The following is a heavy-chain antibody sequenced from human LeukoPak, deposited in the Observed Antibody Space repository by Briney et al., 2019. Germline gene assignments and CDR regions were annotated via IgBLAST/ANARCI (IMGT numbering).Heavy chain of an antibody. J-gene: IGHJ3*02. CDR1: GYSFTSYW. D-gene: IGHD6-19*01. Sequence: GESLKISCKGSGYSFTSYWIGWVRQMPGKGLERMGIIYPGDSDTRYSPSFQGQVTISADKSISTAYLQWSSLKASDTAMYYCARQGEQWLVRSDAFDIWGQGTMVTVSS. V-gene: IGHV5-51*01. CDR2: IYPGDSDT. CDR3: ARQGEQWLVRSDAFDI.